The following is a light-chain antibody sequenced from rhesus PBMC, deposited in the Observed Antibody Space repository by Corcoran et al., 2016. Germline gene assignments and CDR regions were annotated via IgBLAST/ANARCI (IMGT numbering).Light chain of an antibody. J-gene: IGKJ1*01. Sequence: DIQMTQSPSSLSASVGDTGTITCRASQGMSSYLNWFQQKPRKTPKLLIYAATSVQSGVPSRFSGTGSGKGFSLTISSLQPEDFATYYCPQYKSYPWTFGQGTKVEIK. CDR2: AAT. CDR1: QGMSSY. V-gene: IGKV1-28*02. CDR3: PQYKSYPWT.